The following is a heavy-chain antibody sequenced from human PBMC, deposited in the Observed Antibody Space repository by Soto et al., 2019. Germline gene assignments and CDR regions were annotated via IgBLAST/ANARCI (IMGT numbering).Heavy chain of an antibody. CDR1: DYTFTSYG. J-gene: IGHJ4*02. Sequence: QVQLVQSGAEVKKPGASVKVSCKASDYTFTSYGISWVRQAPGQGLEWMGWISAHNGNTKYAKKLQGRVTMTTDTSTSTDYMELRSLRSDATAVYYCARDLAVGLVDYWGQGTLVTVSS. CDR3: ARDLAVGLVDY. D-gene: IGHD6-19*01. CDR2: ISAHNGNT. V-gene: IGHV1-18*01.